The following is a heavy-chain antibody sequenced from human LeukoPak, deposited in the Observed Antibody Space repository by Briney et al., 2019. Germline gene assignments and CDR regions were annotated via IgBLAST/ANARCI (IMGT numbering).Heavy chain of an antibody. J-gene: IGHJ6*03. V-gene: IGHV4-59*01. CDR3: ARGPYSSSWYSRYYYYYYMDV. D-gene: IGHD6-13*01. CDR2: IHDGGNS. Sequence: SETLSLTCSVSGGSLGGSYWSWIPQPPGKGLEGIGYIHDGGNSNYNPSLRRRVTISVDTSRNQFSLKLSSVTAADTALYYCARGPYSSSWYSRYYYYYYMDVWGKGTTVTVSS. CDR1: GGSLGGSY.